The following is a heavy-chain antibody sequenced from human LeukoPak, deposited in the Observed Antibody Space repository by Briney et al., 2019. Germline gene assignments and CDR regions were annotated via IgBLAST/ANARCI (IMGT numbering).Heavy chain of an antibody. D-gene: IGHD3-22*01. J-gene: IGHJ3*02. CDR2: INSDGSST. Sequence: GGSLRLSCAASGFTFSSYWMHWVRQAPGKGLVWVSRINSDGSSTTYADSVKGRFTISRDNAKNSLYLHMNSLRAEDTAVYYCARTGRDYYDSSGYQGGRDAFDIWGQGTMVTVSS. CDR1: GFTFSSYW. CDR3: ARTGRDYYDSSGYQGGRDAFDI. V-gene: IGHV3-74*01.